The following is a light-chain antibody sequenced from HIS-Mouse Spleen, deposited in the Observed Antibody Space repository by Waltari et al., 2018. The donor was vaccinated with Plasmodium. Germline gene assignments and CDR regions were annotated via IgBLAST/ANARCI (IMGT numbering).Light chain of an antibody. J-gene: IGLJ3*02. CDR3: YSTDSSGNHLWV. V-gene: IGLV3-10*01. CDR2: EDS. Sequence: SYELTQPPSVSVSPGQTARITCPGNALPKTYAYWSQQKSGQAPVLVIYEDSKRPSGIPERFSGSSSGTMATLTISGAQVEDEADYYCYSTDSSGNHLWVFGGGTKLTVL. CDR1: ALPKTY.